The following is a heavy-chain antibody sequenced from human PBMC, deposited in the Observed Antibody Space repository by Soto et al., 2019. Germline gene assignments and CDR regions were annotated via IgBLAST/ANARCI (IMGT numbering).Heavy chain of an antibody. CDR2: IYYSGST. V-gene: IGHV4-31*03. CDR1: GGSISSGGYY. J-gene: IGHJ4*02. Sequence: QVQLQESGPGLVKPSQTLSLTCTVSGGSISSGGYYWSWIRQHPGKGLEWIGYIYYSGSTYYNPSLKSRVTISVDTSKNQFSLKLSSVTAAETAVYYCARGRGIVATINRSLLFDYWGQGTLVTVSS. D-gene: IGHD5-12*01. CDR3: ARGRGIVATINRSLLFDY.